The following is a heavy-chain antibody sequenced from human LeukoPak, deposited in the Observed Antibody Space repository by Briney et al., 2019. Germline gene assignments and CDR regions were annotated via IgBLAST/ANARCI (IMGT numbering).Heavy chain of an antibody. CDR3: ARDVCTSCYWFDP. D-gene: IGHD2-2*01. J-gene: IGHJ5*02. CDR2: IWYDGSNK. V-gene: IGHV3-33*01. CDR1: GFTFSSYG. Sequence: GRSLRLSCAASGFTFSSYGMHWVRQAPGKGLEWVAVIWYDGSNKYYADSVKGRFTISRDNSKNTLYLQMNSLRAEDTAVYYCARDVCTSCYWFDPWGQGTLVTVSS.